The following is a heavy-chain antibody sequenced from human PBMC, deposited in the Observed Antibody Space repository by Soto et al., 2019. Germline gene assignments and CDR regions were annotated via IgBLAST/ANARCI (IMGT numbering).Heavy chain of an antibody. CDR2: IYNSGST. CDR3: VGPYNYVHY. V-gene: IGHV4-59*01. D-gene: IGHD1-20*01. Sequence: QVQLQESGPGLVKPSETLSLTCTVSGGSISSYYWSWIRQPPGKGLEWIGYIYNSGSTNYNLSLKSRVTISVDTSKNQFSLKLSSVTAADTAVYYCVGPYNYVHYWGPGTLVTVSS. J-gene: IGHJ4*02. CDR1: GGSISSYY.